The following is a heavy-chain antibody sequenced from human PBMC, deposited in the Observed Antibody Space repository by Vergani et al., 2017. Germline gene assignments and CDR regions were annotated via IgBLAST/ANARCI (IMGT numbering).Heavy chain of an antibody. CDR1: GYTFTDHY. D-gene: IGHD4-17*01. J-gene: IGHJ6*02. Sequence: EVPLVQSGAEVKKPGATMKISCKVSGYTFTDHYMHWVKQAPGKGLEWMGLVDPEDGETIYAEKFKGRVTIAADTSTDTAHLELSSLRSEDTAVYYCATPQTVTTGRMEVWGQGTTVIGS. V-gene: IGHV1-69-2*01. CDR2: VDPEDGET. CDR3: ATPQTVTTGRMEV.